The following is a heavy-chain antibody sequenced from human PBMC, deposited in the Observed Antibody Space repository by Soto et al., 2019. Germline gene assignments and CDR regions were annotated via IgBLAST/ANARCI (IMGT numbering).Heavy chain of an antibody. J-gene: IGHJ4*02. V-gene: IGHV1-69*01. CDR1: GGTFSSYA. CDR2: IIPIFGTA. CDR3: GGDRGDYGKAGWGEGMAGEVDY. D-gene: IGHD4-17*01. Sequence: QVQLVQSGAEVKKPGSSVKVSCKASGGTFSSYAISWVRQAPGQGLEWMGGIIPIFGTANYAQKFQGRVTITADESTSTGYMGASKLRSEGTAVYYCGGDRGDYGKAGWGEGMAGEVDYWGQGTLVTVSS.